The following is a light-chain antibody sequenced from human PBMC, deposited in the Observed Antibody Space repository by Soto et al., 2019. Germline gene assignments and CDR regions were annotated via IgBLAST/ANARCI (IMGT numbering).Light chain of an antibody. CDR2: GAS. CDR3: QQYDNLPIA. J-gene: IGKJ5*01. CDR1: ERLSSVY. V-gene: IGKV3-20*01. Sequence: EIVLTQSPGTLSLSPGERATLSCRASERLSSVYLAWYQQRPGQPPRLLIYGASNRATGIPDRFSGSGSGTDFTLIINRLEPEDVAIYYCQQYDNLPIAFGQGTRLEI.